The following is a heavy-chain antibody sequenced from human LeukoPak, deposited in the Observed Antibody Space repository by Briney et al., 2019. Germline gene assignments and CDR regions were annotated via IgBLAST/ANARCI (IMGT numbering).Heavy chain of an antibody. CDR1: GGTFSSYA. CDR3: ARATNVLRSLDWLSPSGY. D-gene: IGHD3-9*01. CDR2: IIPIFGTA. J-gene: IGHJ4*02. Sequence: GSSVKVSCKASGGTFSSYAISWVRQAPGQGLEWMGGIIPIFGTANYAQKFQGRVTITADESTSTVYMDLSSLRSDDTAVYYCARATNVLRSLDWLSPSGYWGQGTLVTVSS. V-gene: IGHV1-69*01.